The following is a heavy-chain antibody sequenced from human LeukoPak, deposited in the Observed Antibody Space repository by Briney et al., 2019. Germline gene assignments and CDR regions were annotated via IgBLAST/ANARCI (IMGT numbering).Heavy chain of an antibody. CDR2: INHSGST. J-gene: IGHJ5*02. CDR3: ARPALPSSSWYRARSPFDP. V-gene: IGHV4-34*01. CDR1: GFTFSSYV. D-gene: IGHD6-13*01. Sequence: GSLRLSCAASGFTFSSYVMHWVRQPPGKGLEWIGEINHSGSTNYNPSLKSRVTISVDTSKNQFSLKLSSVTAADTAVYYCARPALPSSSWYRARSPFDPWGQGTLVTVSS.